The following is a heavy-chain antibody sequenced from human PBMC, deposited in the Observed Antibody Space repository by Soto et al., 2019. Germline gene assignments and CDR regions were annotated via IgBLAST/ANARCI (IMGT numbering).Heavy chain of an antibody. CDR3: ARQRGPGDDVPLDY. V-gene: IGHV1-2*04. Sequence: QVQLVQSGAEVKKPGASVKVSCKASGYTFTGYYMHWVRQAPGQGLAWMGWINPNSGGTNYAQKFQGCVTMTRDTANSTAYMELSRPRSDDTSVYYCARQRGPGDDVPLDYGGQGHIVTLSS. J-gene: IGHJ4*02. D-gene: IGHD4-17*01. CDR1: GYTFTGYY. CDR2: INPNSGGT.